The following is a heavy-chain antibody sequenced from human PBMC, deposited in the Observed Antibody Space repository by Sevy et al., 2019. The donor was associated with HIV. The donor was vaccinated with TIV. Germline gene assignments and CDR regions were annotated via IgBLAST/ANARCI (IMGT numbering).Heavy chain of an antibody. V-gene: IGHV3-74*01. Sequence: GGSLRLSCAASGFTFSSYWMHWVRQAPGKGLVWVSRSNGDGSTTNYADSVKGRFTISRDNAKNTLYLQMHSLRAEDTAVYYCARDIGGLRSFWGQGTTVTVSS. CDR3: ARDIGGLRSF. CDR1: GFTFSSYW. D-gene: IGHD2-15*01. CDR2: SNGDGSTT. J-gene: IGHJ6*02.